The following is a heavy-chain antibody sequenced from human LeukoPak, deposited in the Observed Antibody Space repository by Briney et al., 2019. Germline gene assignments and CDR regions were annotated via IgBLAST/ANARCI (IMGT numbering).Heavy chain of an antibody. V-gene: IGHV3-74*01. CDR2: INSDGSST. CDR1: GLTLSRYW. J-gene: IGHJ3*02. CDR3: ARARLNACDI. Sequence: GGSLRLPCAASGLTLSRYWMHWVPDAPGKGRVGVSHINSDGSSTSYADCVKGRFTISRDNAKNTLYLQMNSLRAEDTSVYYWARARLNACDIWGQGTMVTVSS.